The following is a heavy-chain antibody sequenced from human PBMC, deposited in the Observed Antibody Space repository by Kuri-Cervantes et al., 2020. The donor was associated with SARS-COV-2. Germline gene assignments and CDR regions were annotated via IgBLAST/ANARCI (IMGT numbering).Heavy chain of an antibody. V-gene: IGHV3-11*06. CDR3: ARDRPTRVVLGNAFDI. CDR2: ISSSSSYI. D-gene: IGHD2-2*01. J-gene: IGHJ3*02. Sequence: GGSLRLSCAASGFTFSDYYMSWIRQAPGKGLEWVSSISSSSSYIYYADSVKGRFTISRDNAKNSLYLQMNSLRAEDTAVYYCARDRPTRVVLGNAFDIWGQGTMVTVSS. CDR1: GFTFSDYY.